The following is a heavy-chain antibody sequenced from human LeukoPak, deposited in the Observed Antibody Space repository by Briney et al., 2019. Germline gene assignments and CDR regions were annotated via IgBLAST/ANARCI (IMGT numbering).Heavy chain of an antibody. J-gene: IGHJ4*02. D-gene: IGHD3-10*01. CDR1: GFTFSSYE. CDR2: ISGSGGST. Sequence: GGSLRLSCAASGFTFSSYEMNWVRQAPGKGLEWVSAISGSGGSTYYADSVKGRFTISRDNSKNTLYLQMNSLRAEDTAVYYCAKDTRKYYGSGSYPDYWGQGTLVTVSS. V-gene: IGHV3-23*01. CDR3: AKDTRKYYGSGSYPDY.